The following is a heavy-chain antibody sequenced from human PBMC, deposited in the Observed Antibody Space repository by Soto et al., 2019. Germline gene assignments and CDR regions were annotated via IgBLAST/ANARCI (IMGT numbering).Heavy chain of an antibody. CDR3: ARAMKDFGSYFDY. CDR1: GGSISSGGYY. J-gene: IGHJ4*02. V-gene: IGHV4-31*03. D-gene: IGHD3-3*01. CDR2: IYYSGST. Sequence: QVQLQESGPGLVKPSQTLSLTCTVSGGSISSGGYYWSWIRQHPGKGLEWLGYIYYSGSTYYNPSLKSRVTISVDTSKNQFSLKLSAVTAADTAVYYCARAMKDFGSYFDYWGQGTLVTVSS.